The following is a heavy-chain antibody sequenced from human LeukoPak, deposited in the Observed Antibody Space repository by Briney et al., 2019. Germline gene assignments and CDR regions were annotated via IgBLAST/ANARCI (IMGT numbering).Heavy chain of an antibody. J-gene: IGHJ6*02. CDR3: ARDPYYGSNSRYYYYYGMDV. Sequence: GGSLRLSCAASGFTFSSYSMNWVRQAPGKGLEWVSSISSSGSYIYYADSVKGRFAISRDNAKNSLYLQINSLKAEDRAVYYCARDPYYGSNSRYYYYYGMDVWGQGTTVTVSS. V-gene: IGHV3-21*01. D-gene: IGHD4-23*01. CDR2: ISSSGSYI. CDR1: GFTFSSYS.